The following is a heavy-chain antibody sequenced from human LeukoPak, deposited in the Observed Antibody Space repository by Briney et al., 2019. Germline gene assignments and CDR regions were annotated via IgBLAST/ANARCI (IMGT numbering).Heavy chain of an antibody. V-gene: IGHV3-48*03. CDR3: AREGKQLLVPSYYYYGMDV. Sequence: GGSLRLSCATSGFTFSSYEMNWVRQAPGKGLEWVSYISSGGSTIYYADSVEGRFTISRDNAKNSLYLQMNSLRAEDTAVYYCAREGKQLLVPSYYYYGMDVLGKGTTVTVSS. CDR2: ISSGGSTI. J-gene: IGHJ6*04. CDR1: GFTFSSYE. D-gene: IGHD6-19*01.